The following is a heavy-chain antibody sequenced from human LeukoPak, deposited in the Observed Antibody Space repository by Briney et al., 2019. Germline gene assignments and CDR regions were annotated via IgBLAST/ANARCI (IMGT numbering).Heavy chain of an antibody. CDR1: GFTFSAYA. CDR2: TSSSGSSI. D-gene: IGHD3-10*01. Sequence: GGSLRLSCEASGFTFSAYAMNWVRQAPGKGLEWVSYTSSSGSSIYYGDSVKGRFTISRDNAKNSLYLQMNSLRAEDTAVYHCARGAGGYFDYWGQGTLVTVSS. CDR3: ARGAGGYFDY. V-gene: IGHV3-48*03. J-gene: IGHJ4*02.